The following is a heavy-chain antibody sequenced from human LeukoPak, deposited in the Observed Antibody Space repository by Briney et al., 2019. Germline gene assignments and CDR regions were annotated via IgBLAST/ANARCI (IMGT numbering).Heavy chain of an antibody. J-gene: IGHJ4*02. D-gene: IGHD2-15*01. V-gene: IGHV4-39*07. Sequence: SETLSLTCTVSGGSISSNSYYWGWIRQPPGKGLEWIGTISYTGRTYSNPSLKTRVTISVDTSKNQFSLKLSSVTAADTAVYYCARGVADNYWGQGILVTVSS. CDR2: ISYTGRT. CDR3: ARGVADNY. CDR1: GGSISSNSYY.